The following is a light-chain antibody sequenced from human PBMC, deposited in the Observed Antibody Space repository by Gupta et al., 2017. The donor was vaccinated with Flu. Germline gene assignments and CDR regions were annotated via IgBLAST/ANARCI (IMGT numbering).Light chain of an antibody. CDR3: MQGVHWPYT. CDR1: QTLVRSDGDTY. V-gene: IGKV2-30*02. Sequence: IYCRSSQTLVRSDGDTYLNWYQQKPGQSPRRLIYKVSNRDSGVPDRISGSGSGTDFTLKISGVGAEDVGIYYCMQGVHWPYTFGQGTKLEIK. J-gene: IGKJ2*01. CDR2: KVS.